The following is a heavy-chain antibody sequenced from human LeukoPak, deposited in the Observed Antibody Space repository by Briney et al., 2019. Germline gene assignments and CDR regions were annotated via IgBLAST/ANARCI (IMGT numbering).Heavy chain of an antibody. Sequence: GASVKVSCKASGYTFTSYDINWVRQATGQGLECMGWMNPNSGNTGYAQKFQGRVTMTRNTSISTAYMELSSLRSEDTAVYYCARSDDSRGDAFDIWGQGTMVTVSS. CDR2: MNPNSGNT. CDR3: ARSDDSRGDAFDI. D-gene: IGHD3-22*01. V-gene: IGHV1-8*01. CDR1: GYTFTSYD. J-gene: IGHJ3*02.